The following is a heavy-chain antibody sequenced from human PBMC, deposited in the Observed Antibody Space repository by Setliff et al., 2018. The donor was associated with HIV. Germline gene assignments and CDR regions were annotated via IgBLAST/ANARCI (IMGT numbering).Heavy chain of an antibody. V-gene: IGHV3-21*01. CDR2: ISSTS. J-gene: IGHJ4*02. D-gene: IGHD5-18*01. CDR1: GFTFTEYA. CDR3: ARGALRGYSYGLYY. Sequence: GGSLRLSCAASGFTFTEYAMSWVRQSPGKGLEWVSSISSTSYADSVKGRFTISRDNAKNTLYLQMNSLRAEDTAVYYCARGALRGYSYGLYYWGQGTLVTVSS.